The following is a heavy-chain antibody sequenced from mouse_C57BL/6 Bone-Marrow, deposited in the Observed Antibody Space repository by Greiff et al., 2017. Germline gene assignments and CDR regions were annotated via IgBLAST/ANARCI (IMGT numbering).Heavy chain of an antibody. CDR3: ARSTGVPFAY. J-gene: IGHJ3*01. V-gene: IGHV1-75*01. CDR2: IFPGSGGT. Sequence: QVQLQQSGPELVKPGASVKISCTASGFTFTDYYINWVKQRPGQGLEWIGWIFPGSGGTEYTAKFKGKATLTVDKSSSTAYMLLISLTSEDSAVCFCARSTGVPFAYWGQGTLVTVSA. CDR1: GFTFTDYY.